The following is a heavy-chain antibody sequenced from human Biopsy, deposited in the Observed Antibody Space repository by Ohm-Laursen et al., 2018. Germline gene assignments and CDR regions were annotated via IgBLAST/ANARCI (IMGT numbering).Heavy chain of an antibody. CDR3: ARDIMNRIAGLVARSDVFDV. D-gene: IGHD3-16*01. Sequence: ASVKVSCKGSGYAVNDYFLHWLRQAPGQGPEWMGWISPNSGGTNYPQKFQGRVTMTTDTSTSTVYLELRRLISDDTAVYYCARDIMNRIAGLVARSDVFDVWGQGTLVTVSS. CDR2: ISPNSGGT. J-gene: IGHJ3*01. V-gene: IGHV1-2*02. CDR1: GYAVNDYF.